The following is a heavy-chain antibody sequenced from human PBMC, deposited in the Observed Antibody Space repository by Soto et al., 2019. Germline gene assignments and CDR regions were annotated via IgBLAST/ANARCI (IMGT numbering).Heavy chain of an antibody. Sequence: EVQLVESGGGLVKPGWYLRLSCAASGFTFSNAWMNWVRQAPGQGLEWVGRIKSKTDGGTTDYAAPVKGRFTISRDDSKNTLYLQMNSRKTAATDVYYCTTVDSSGWYYFAYWGQGTLGTVSS. CDR1: GFTFSNAW. CDR3: TTVDSSGWYYFAY. D-gene: IGHD6-19*01. J-gene: IGHJ4*02. V-gene: IGHV3-15*07. CDR2: IKSKTDGGTT.